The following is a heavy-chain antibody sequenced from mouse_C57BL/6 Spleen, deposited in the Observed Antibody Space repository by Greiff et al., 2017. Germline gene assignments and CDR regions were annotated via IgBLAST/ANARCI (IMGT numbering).Heavy chain of an antibody. Sequence: EVQLVESGPGLVKPSQSLSLTCSVTGYSITSGYYWNCIRQFPGNKLEWMGYISYDGSNNSTPSLKNRISITRDTAKNQFFLKLNSVTTEDTATDYWARGGDAAWCAYWGQGTLGTVSA. CDR3: ARGGDAAWCAY. V-gene: IGHV3-6*01. J-gene: IGHJ3*01. D-gene: IGHD6-5*01. CDR1: GYSITSGYY. CDR2: ISYDGSN.